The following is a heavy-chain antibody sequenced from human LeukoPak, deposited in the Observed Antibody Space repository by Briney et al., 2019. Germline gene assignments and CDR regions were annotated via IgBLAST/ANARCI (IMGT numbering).Heavy chain of an antibody. CDR1: GFTVSSNY. D-gene: IGHD3-3*01. CDR3: ARETSGYDYGMDV. CDR2: IYSGGST. V-gene: IGHV3-53*01. Sequence: GGSLRLSCAASGFTVSSNYMSWVRQAPGKGLEWVSVIYSGGSTYYADSVKGRFTISRDNSKNTLYLQMNSLRAEDTAVYYCARETSGYDYGMDVWGQGTTVTVSS. J-gene: IGHJ6*02.